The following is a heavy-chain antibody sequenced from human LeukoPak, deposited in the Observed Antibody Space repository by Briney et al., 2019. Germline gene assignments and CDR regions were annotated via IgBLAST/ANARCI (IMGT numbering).Heavy chain of an antibody. CDR3: AREGSSSWYNWFDP. CDR1: GFTFSSYG. J-gene: IGHJ5*02. Sequence: PGGSLRLSCAASGFTFSSYGMHWVRQAPGKGLEWVAVIWYDGSNKYYADSVKGRFTISRDNSKNTLYLQMNSLRAEDTAVYYCAREGSSSWYNWFDPWGQGTLVTVSS. CDR2: IWYDGSNK. V-gene: IGHV3-33*01. D-gene: IGHD6-13*01.